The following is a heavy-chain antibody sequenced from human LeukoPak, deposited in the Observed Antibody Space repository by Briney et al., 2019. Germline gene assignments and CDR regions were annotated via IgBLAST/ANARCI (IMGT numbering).Heavy chain of an antibody. CDR3: ARFRIGSTSWRWFDP. J-gene: IGHJ5*02. Sequence: GESLKISCMGSGYNFNTYWIGWVRQMPGKGLEWMGIIYAGDSDIRYSPTFQGQVTISVDKSINTAYLQWSSLKTSDSAIYYCARFRIGSTSWRWFDPWGQGTLVTVSS. CDR1: GYNFNTYW. D-gene: IGHD6-13*01. V-gene: IGHV5-51*01. CDR2: IYAGDSDI.